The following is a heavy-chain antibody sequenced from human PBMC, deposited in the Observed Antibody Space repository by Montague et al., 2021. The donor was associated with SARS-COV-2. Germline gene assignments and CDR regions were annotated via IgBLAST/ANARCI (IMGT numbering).Heavy chain of an antibody. J-gene: IGHJ3*02. CDR2: IYYSGST. CDR3: ARVRITMIVVVDAFDI. CDR1: GGSISSGGYY. Sequence: TLSLTCTVSGGSISSGGYYWSWIRQHPGKGLEWIGYIYYSGSTYYNPSLKSRVTISVDTSKNQFTLKLSSVTAADTAVYYCARVRITMIVVVDAFDIWGQGTMVTVSS. D-gene: IGHD3-22*01. V-gene: IGHV4-31*03.